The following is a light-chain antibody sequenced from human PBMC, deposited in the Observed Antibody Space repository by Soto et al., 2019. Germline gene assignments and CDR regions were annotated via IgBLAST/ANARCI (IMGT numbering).Light chain of an antibody. CDR2: GAS. Sequence: EIVMTQSPATLSVSPGERATLSCRASQSVSSTLAWYQQKPGQAPRLLIYGASTRATGIPARFSGRGSGTEFTLTITSLQSEDFAVYYCQHFNDWPSWTFGQGTKVDIK. CDR3: QHFNDWPSWT. V-gene: IGKV3-15*01. J-gene: IGKJ1*01. CDR1: QSVSST.